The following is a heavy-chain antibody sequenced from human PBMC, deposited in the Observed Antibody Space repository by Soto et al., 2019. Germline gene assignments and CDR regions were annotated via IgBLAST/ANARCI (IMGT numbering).Heavy chain of an antibody. D-gene: IGHD5-18*01. CDR3: AIDLYSPSGYVRAFDM. CDR1: ENTFSTYS. V-gene: IGHV1-46*01. J-gene: IGHJ3*02. CDR2: INPTTNTT. Sequence: QVHLVQSGAEVKKPGTSVKVSCKAYENTFSTYSLHWVRQAPGQGLDWMGVINPTTNTTTDAHKCHGRVTMTRDTSTSTGFLELRSWRSVDTAVYYCAIDLYSPSGYVRAFDMWGQGKMVTVSS.